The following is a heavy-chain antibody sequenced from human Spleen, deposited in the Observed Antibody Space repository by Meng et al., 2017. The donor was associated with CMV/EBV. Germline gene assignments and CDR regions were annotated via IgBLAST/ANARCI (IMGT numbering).Heavy chain of an antibody. J-gene: IGHJ4*02. CDR1: GFTFSSYA. Sequence: GRRLGCGGGLGQPGGSLRLSCAASGFTFSSYAMSWVRQAPGKGLEWVSAISGSGGSTYYADSVKGRFTISRDNSKNTLYLQMNSLRAEDTAVYYCAKDQSNFGYGAYGYWGQGTLVTVSS. CDR2: ISGSGGST. V-gene: IGHV3-23*01. CDR3: AKDQSNFGYGAYGY. D-gene: IGHD4/OR15-4a*01.